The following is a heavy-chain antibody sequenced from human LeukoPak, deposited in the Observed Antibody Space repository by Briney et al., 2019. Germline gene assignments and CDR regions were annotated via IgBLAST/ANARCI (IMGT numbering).Heavy chain of an antibody. J-gene: IGHJ4*02. D-gene: IGHD3-10*01. CDR3: ARRYGSGTYTLDF. V-gene: IGHV3-30-3*01. CDR1: GFTFSSYA. Sequence: GGSLRLSCAASGFTFSSYAMHWVRQAPGKGLEWVAVISYDGSNKYYADSVKGRFTISRDNSRNTLYLQMNSLRAEDTAVYYCARRYGSGTYTLDFWGQGTLVTVSS. CDR2: ISYDGSNK.